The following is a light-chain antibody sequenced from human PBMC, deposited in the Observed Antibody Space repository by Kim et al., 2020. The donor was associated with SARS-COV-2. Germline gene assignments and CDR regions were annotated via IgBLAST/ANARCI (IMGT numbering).Light chain of an antibody. CDR2: YDS. CDR1: NIGSKS. V-gene: IGLV3-21*04. Sequence: SYELTQPPSVSVAPGKTARITCGGNNIGSKSVHWYQQKLGQAPVLVIYYDSDRPSGIPERFSGSNSGNTATLTISRVEARDEADYYCQVWDSSSDHRVFG. J-gene: IGLJ3*02. CDR3: QVWDSSSDHRV.